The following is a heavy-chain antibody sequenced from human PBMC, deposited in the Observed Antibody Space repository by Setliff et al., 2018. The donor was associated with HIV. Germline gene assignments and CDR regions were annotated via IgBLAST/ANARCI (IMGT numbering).Heavy chain of an antibody. Sequence: SETLSLTCTVSGGSISSGSYYWSWIRQPAGKGLEWIGHIHTSGSTYSNPSLKSRVTISVDTSKNQFSLKLSSVTAADTAVYYCARHDGMKAARRYNNDYMDVWGKGTTVTVSS. CDR1: GGSISSGSYY. J-gene: IGHJ6*03. CDR2: IHTSGST. V-gene: IGHV4-61*09. D-gene: IGHD6-6*01. CDR3: ARHDGMKAARRYNNDYMDV.